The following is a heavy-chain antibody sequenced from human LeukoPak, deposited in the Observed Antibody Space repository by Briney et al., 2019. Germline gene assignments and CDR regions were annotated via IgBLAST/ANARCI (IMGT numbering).Heavy chain of an antibody. CDR1: GFTFSSYA. V-gene: IGHV3-23*01. Sequence: GGSLRLSCAASGFTFSSYAMSWVRQAPGKGLEWVSGILGSGGSTFFADSLKGRFTVSRDNSRNTVHLQMNSLGGEDTAEYYCAKDRETTSAGMFDNWGQGTLVTVSS. D-gene: IGHD6-13*01. CDR3: AKDRETTSAGMFDN. J-gene: IGHJ4*02. CDR2: ILGSGGST.